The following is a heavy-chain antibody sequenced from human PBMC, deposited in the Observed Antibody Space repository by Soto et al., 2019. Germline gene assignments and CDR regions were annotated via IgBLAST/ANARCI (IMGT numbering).Heavy chain of an antibody. V-gene: IGHV2-26*01. D-gene: IGHD3-10*01. CDR2: IDSSGEK. J-gene: IGHJ5*02. CDR3: ARRPRAVAVSPWFDP. CDR1: GLSITDSEMG. Sequence: QVTLKESGPVLVKPTETLTLRCTVSGLSITDSEMGVSWIRQPPGQPLEWLAHIDSSGEKSYRTFLKSRLAISKETSKSQIVLTMTNMDPADTATYYCARRPRAVAVSPWFDPWGKGITVTVSS.